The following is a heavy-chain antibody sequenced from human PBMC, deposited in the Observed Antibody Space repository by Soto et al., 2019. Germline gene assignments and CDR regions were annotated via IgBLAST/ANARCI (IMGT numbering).Heavy chain of an antibody. Sequence: EVQLVESGGGLVQPGGSLRLSCAASGFTVSSNYMSWVRQAPGKGLEWVSVIYSGGSTYYADSVKGRFTISRDNSKNTLYLQMNSLRAEDTAVYYCARDFSCSGGSCYSNWYFDLWGRGTLVTVSS. CDR3: ARDFSCSGGSCYSNWYFDL. CDR1: GFTVSSNY. D-gene: IGHD2-15*01. CDR2: IYSGGST. J-gene: IGHJ2*01. V-gene: IGHV3-66*01.